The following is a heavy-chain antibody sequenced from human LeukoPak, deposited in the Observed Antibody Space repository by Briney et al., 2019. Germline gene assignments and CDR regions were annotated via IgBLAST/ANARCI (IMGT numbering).Heavy chain of an antibody. D-gene: IGHD3-16*01. CDR1: GFTLSSYA. J-gene: IGHJ4*02. Sequence: GGSLRLSCAASGFTLSSYAMSWVRQAPGKGLEWVSAFSGSGGRTYYAHSVKGRFFSSRDNSKNTLYLQMDTLRAEDTAVYYCAKGPYMTLTYRLFDYWGQGTLVTVSS. CDR3: AKGPYMTLTYRLFDY. CDR2: FSGSGGRT. V-gene: IGHV3-23*01.